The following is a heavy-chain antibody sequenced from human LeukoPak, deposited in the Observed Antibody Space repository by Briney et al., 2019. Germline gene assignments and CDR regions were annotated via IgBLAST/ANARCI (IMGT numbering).Heavy chain of an antibody. CDR3: ARHYGP. V-gene: IGHV4-39*01. D-gene: IGHD3-10*01. CDR2: IYDSGST. J-gene: IGHJ5*02. CDR1: GGSIRGSYYY. Sequence: SETLSLTCTVSGGSIRGSYYYWGWIRQPPGKGLEWIGSIYDSGSTYYNPSLKSRVPISVDTSKHQFSRKLNSVTAADPAVYYCARHYGPWGQGTLVTVSS.